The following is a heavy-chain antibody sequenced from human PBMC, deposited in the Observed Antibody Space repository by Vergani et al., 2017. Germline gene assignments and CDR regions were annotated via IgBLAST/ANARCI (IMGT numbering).Heavy chain of an antibody. J-gene: IGHJ6*02. V-gene: IGHV1-69*01. CDR1: GGTFSSYA. D-gene: IGHD7-27*01. Sequence: QMQLVQSGAEVKKPGSSVKVSCKASGGTFSSYAISWVRQAPGQGLEWMGGIIPIFGTANYAQKFQGRVTITADESATTVYMELSSLRSEDTAVYYCASPRTAENLPKPLYYFYGLDVWGQGTTVTVSS. CDR2: IIPIFGTA. CDR3: ASPRTAENLPKPLYYFYGLDV.